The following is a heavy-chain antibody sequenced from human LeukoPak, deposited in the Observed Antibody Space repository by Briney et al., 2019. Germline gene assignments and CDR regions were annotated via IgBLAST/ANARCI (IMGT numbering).Heavy chain of an antibody. CDR3: AREGQQLVLGWFDP. D-gene: IGHD6-13*01. J-gene: IGHJ5*02. Sequence: GASVKVSCKASGYTFTGCYMHWVRQAPGQGLEWMGWINPNSGGTNYAQKFQGRVTMTRDTSISTAYMELSRLRSDDTAVYYCAREGQQLVLGWFDPWGQGTLVTVSS. CDR1: GYTFTGCY. V-gene: IGHV1-2*02. CDR2: INPNSGGT.